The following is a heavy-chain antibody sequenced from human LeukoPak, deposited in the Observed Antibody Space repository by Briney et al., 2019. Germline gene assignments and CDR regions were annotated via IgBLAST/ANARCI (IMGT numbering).Heavy chain of an antibody. CDR3: AILAVAGTDLGMVDY. V-gene: IGHV1-2*04. CDR1: GYTFTGYY. CDR2: INPNSGGT. D-gene: IGHD6-19*01. J-gene: IGHJ4*02. Sequence: ASVKVSCKASGYTFTGYYMHWVRLAPGQGLEWMGWINPNSGGTNYAQKFQGWVTMTRDTSISTAYMELSRLRSDDTAVYYCAILAVAGTDLGMVDYGGQGTLVTVSS.